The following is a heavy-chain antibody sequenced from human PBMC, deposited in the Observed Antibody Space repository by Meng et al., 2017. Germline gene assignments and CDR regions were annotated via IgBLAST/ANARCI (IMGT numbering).Heavy chain of an antibody. Sequence: QVQLVQSGAKEKKPGSSVKVSCKASGGTFSSYTISWVRQAPGQGLEWMGRIIPILGIANYAQKFQGRVTITADKSTSTAYMELSSLRSEDTAVYYCARDRGLEFDPWGQGTLVTVSS. D-gene: IGHD3-16*01. J-gene: IGHJ5*02. V-gene: IGHV1-69*08. CDR2: IIPILGIA. CDR3: ARDRGLEFDP. CDR1: GGTFSSYT.